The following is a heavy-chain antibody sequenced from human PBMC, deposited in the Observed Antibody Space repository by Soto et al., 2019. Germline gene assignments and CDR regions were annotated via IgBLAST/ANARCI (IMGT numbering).Heavy chain of an antibody. CDR1: GGTFSSYA. CDR3: ASASRRANAISHEDSYYYGMDV. CDR2: IVPIFGPA. J-gene: IGHJ6*02. Sequence: SVKVSCKASGGTFSSYAVTWVRQAPGQGLEWMGGIVPIFGPATYAQKFQDRVTITADESTSTVYMELSSLRSEDTAVYYCASASRRANAISHEDSYYYGMDVWGQGTTVTVSS. D-gene: IGHD2-8*01. V-gene: IGHV1-69*13.